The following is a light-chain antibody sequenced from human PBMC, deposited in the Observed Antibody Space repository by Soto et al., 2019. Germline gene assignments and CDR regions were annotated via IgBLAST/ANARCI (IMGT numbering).Light chain of an antibody. CDR1: SSNIGTNT. CDR2: SND. V-gene: IGLV1-44*01. J-gene: IGLJ2*01. Sequence: QAVVTQPPSASGTPGQGVTISCSGSSSNIGTNTVNWYKQLPGTAPKLLIYSNDLRPSGVPDRFSGSKSGTSASLAISGLQSEDEADYYCEALDDSRYGAVFGGGTQVTVL. CDR3: EALDDSRYGAV.